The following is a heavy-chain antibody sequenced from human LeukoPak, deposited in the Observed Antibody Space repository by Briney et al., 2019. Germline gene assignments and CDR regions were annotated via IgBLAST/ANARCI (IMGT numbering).Heavy chain of an antibody. CDR3: ARGAAMVGTYYFDY. J-gene: IGHJ4*02. V-gene: IGHV1-46*01. CDR1: GYTFSNFG. D-gene: IGHD5-18*01. CDR2: INPSGGST. Sequence: ASVKVSCKASGYTFSNFGISWVRQAPGQGLEWMGIINPSGGSTSYAQKFQGRVTMTRDTSTSTVYMELSSLRSEDTAVYYCARGAAMVGTYYFDYWGQGTLVTVSS.